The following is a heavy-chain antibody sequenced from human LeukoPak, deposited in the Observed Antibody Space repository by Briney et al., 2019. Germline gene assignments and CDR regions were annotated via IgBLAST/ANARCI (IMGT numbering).Heavy chain of an antibody. Sequence: GGSLRPSCAASGFTFSSYSMNWVRQAPGKGLEWVSYISSSSSTIYYADSVRGRFTISRDNAKSSLYLQMNSLRAEDTAVYYCARLLVYNSGGEAFDHWGQGTLVTVSS. CDR1: GFTFSSYS. D-gene: IGHD1-20*01. V-gene: IGHV3-48*01. J-gene: IGHJ4*02. CDR2: ISSSSSTI. CDR3: ARLLVYNSGGEAFDH.